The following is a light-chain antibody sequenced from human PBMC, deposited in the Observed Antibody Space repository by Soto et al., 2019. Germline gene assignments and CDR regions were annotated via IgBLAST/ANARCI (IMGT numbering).Light chain of an antibody. CDR1: PSVSSN. Sequence: EIVMTQSPATLSVSAGERVTLSCRASPSVSSNFAWYQQKPGQAPRLLIYGASTRATGIPARFSGSGSETDFTLTISSLQSEDFAVYYCRHYNNWPLLTFGGGTKVEIK. V-gene: IGKV3D-15*01. CDR2: GAS. CDR3: RHYNNWPLLT. J-gene: IGKJ4*01.